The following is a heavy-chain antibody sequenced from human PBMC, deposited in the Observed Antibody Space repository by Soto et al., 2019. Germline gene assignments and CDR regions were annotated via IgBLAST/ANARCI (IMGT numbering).Heavy chain of an antibody. CDR1: GFTFSSYW. V-gene: IGHV3-7*04. CDR2: IKQDGSEK. D-gene: IGHD2-21*02. J-gene: IGHJ4*02. Sequence: PGGSLRLSCAASGFTFSSYWMSWVRQAPGKGLEWVANIKQDGSEKYYVDSVKGRFTISRDNAENSLYLQMNSLRAEDTALYFCARDGPFPIGVVVPAYYLAYWGQGTQVTVSS. CDR3: ARDGPFPIGVVVPAYYLAY.